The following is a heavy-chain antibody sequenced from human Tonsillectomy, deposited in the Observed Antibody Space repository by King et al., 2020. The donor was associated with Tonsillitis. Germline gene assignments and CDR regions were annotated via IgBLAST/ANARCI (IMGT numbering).Heavy chain of an antibody. D-gene: IGHD6-13*01. Sequence: LQLQESGPGLVKPSETLSLTCTVSGGSISSSSYYWGWIRQPPGKGLEWIGSIYYSGSTYYNPSLKSRVTISVDTSKNQFSLKLSSVTAADTAVYYCARRYTYSSSRGRAYNWFDPWGQGTLVTVSS. CDR3: ARRYTYSSSRGRAYNWFDP. CDR1: GGSISSSSYY. V-gene: IGHV4-39*01. CDR2: IYYSGST. J-gene: IGHJ5*02.